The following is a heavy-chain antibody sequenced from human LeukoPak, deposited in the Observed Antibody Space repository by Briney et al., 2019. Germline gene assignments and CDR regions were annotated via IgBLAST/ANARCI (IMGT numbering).Heavy chain of an antibody. D-gene: IGHD2-21*01. Sequence: GGSLRLSCAASGFTFSTYGMHWVRQAPGKGLEWVAFIRYDAINKYYADSVKGRFTISRDNSKNTLYLQMNGLRAEDTAMYYCAKVSLNMVNDAFDIWGQGTMVSVSS. CDR1: GFTFSTYG. CDR2: IRYDAINK. J-gene: IGHJ3*02. V-gene: IGHV3-30*02. CDR3: AKVSLNMVNDAFDI.